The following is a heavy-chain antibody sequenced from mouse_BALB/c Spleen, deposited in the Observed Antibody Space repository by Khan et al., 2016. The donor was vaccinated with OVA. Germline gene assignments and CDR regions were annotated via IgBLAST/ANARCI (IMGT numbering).Heavy chain of an antibody. CDR2: IYPSDSYT. CDR1: GYTFTNYW. V-gene: IGHV1-69*02. Sequence: QVQLQQSGTELVRPGASMKLSCKASGYTFTNYWINWVKQRPGQGLEWIGNIYPSDSYTNYNQKFKDKATLTVDESSSTAYMQLSSPTSEDSAVYYCSREVRLHYYAMDDWGQGTSVTVSS. CDR3: SREVRLHYYAMDD. J-gene: IGHJ4*01. D-gene: IGHD2-14*01.